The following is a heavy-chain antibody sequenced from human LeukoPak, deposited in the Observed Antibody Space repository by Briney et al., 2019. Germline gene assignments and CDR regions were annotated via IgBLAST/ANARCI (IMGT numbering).Heavy chain of an antibody. D-gene: IGHD4-23*01. J-gene: IGHJ4*02. CDR1: GGSISSYF. CDR3: ARDPEGHGNHFDY. V-gene: IGHV4-4*07. CDR2: IHTSGST. Sequence: SETLSLTCTVSGGSISSYFCTWIRQPAGKGLEWIGRIHTSGSTNYNPSLKSRVTMSVDTSKNQFSLKLSSVTAADTAVYYCARDPEGHGNHFDYWGQGALVTVSS.